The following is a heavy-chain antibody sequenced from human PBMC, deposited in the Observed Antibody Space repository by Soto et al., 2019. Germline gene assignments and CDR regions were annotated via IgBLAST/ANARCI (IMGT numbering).Heavy chain of an antibody. CDR3: ARGERDSSSWYFDY. J-gene: IGHJ4*02. D-gene: IGHD6-13*01. CDR2: ISTFNGNT. Sequence: GASVKVSCKASGYIFTSYSINWVRQAPGQGLEWMGWISTFNGNTNYAQKVRGRVTMTADTSTSTAYMELRSLRSDDRAVYYCARGERDSSSWYFDYWGQGTLVTVS. CDR1: GYIFTSYS. V-gene: IGHV1-18*01.